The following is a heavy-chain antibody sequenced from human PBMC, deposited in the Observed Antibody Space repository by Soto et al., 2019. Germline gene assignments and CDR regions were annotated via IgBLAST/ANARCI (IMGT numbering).Heavy chain of an antibody. CDR2: ISSSSTYT. Sequence: GGSLRLSCAASGFIFSSYSMNWVRQAPGKGLEWVSSISSSSTYTYYAESAKGRFTISRDSAKNSLFLEMTSLRAEDTAVYYCARDRCSGGSCYSIDYWGQGTLPTVSS. CDR1: GFIFSSYS. D-gene: IGHD2-15*01. V-gene: IGHV3-21*01. CDR3: ARDRCSGGSCYSIDY. J-gene: IGHJ4*02.